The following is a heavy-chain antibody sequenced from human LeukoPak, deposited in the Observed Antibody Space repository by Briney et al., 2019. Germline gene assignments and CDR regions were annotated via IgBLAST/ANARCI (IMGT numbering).Heavy chain of an antibody. CDR1: GYSFTSYD. V-gene: IGHV1-8*01. Sequence: EASVKVSCKASGYSFTSYDINWVRQATGQGPEWIGWMNPSSGNTGYAQRFQGRVTMTRDTSTSTAYLELSSLTSDDTAVYYCAAHTYYYSSGSFGHWGQGTLVTVSS. J-gene: IGHJ4*02. CDR2: MNPSSGNT. D-gene: IGHD3-10*01. CDR3: AAHTYYYSSGSFGH.